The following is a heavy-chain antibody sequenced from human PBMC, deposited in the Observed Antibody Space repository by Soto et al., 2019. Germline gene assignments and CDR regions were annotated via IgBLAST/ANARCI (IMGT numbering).Heavy chain of an antibody. CDR3: AREYFDWYNWFDP. Sequence: ASVKVSCKASGYTFTSYAMHWVRQAPGQRLEWMGWINAGNGNTKYSQKFQGRVTITRDTSASTAYMELSSLRSEDTAVYYCAREYFDWYNWFDPWGQGTLVTVSS. CDR2: INAGNGNT. J-gene: IGHJ5*02. D-gene: IGHD3-9*01. V-gene: IGHV1-3*01. CDR1: GYTFTSYA.